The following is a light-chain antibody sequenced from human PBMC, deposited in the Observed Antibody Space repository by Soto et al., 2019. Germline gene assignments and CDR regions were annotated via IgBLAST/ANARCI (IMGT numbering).Light chain of an antibody. CDR2: GAA. J-gene: IGKJ4*01. Sequence: DIQLTQSPSFLSASVGDRDTITCRASQDISNYLAWYQQEPGKAPKLLIYGAATLQSGVPSRFSGSRSGTEFTLTITSLQPEDFATYYCQQLNSYPLTFGGGTMVEIK. V-gene: IGKV1-9*01. CDR3: QQLNSYPLT. CDR1: QDISNY.